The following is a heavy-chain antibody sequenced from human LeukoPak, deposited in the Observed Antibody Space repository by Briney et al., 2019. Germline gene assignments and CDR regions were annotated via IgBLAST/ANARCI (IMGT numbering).Heavy chain of an antibody. CDR2: NNYTGST. CDR3: ARDRTGGSSLDY. D-gene: IGHD6-13*01. CDR1: GGSISRNY. J-gene: IGHJ4*02. Sequence: SETLSLTCTVSGGSISRNYWSWIRQPPGKGLEWIGYNNYTGSTNYNPSLKSRVTISVDTSKNQFSLKLSSVTAADTAVYYCARDRTGGSSLDYWGQGTLVTVSS. V-gene: IGHV4-59*01.